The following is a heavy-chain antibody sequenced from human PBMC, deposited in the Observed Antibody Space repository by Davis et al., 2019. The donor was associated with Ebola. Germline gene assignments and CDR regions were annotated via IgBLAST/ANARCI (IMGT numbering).Heavy chain of an antibody. CDR2: IKQDGSEI. D-gene: IGHD4-17*01. Sequence: GESRKISCAASGFTFSSYSMNWVRQAPGKGLEWVANIKQDGSEIHYVDSVKGRFTNSRDNTKNSLYLQMNSLRDEDTALYYCSRGGAVKFDYWGQGTLVTVSS. CDR3: SRGGAVKFDY. J-gene: IGHJ4*02. CDR1: GFTFSSYS. V-gene: IGHV3-7*01.